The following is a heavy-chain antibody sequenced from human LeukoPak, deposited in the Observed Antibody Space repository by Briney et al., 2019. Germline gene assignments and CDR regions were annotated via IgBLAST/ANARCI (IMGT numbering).Heavy chain of an antibody. CDR3: ARGGLAGDRGDFDY. V-gene: IGHV1-2*04. CDR2: INPNSGGT. CDR1: GYTFTGYY. D-gene: IGHD6-19*01. Sequence: ASVKVSCKASGYTFTGYYMHWVRQAPGQGLEWMGWINPNSGGTNYAQKFQGWVTMTRDTSISTAYMELSRLRSDDTAVYYCARGGLAGDRGDFDYWGQGTLVTVSS. J-gene: IGHJ4*02.